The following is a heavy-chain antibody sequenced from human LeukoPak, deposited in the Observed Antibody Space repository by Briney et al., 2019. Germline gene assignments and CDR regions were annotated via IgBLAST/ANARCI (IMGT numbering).Heavy chain of an antibody. CDR1: GYSFTGSA. V-gene: IGHV1-8*01. Sequence: ASVKVSCKASGYSFTGSAMNWVRQAPGQGLEWMGWMNPNSGNTGYAQKFQGRVTITRNTSISTAYMELSSLRSEDTAVYYCARSVGSCYFVYYYYYMDVWGKGTTVTVSS. CDR3: ARSVGSCYFVYYYYYMDV. CDR2: MNPNSGNT. D-gene: IGHD2-15*01. J-gene: IGHJ6*03.